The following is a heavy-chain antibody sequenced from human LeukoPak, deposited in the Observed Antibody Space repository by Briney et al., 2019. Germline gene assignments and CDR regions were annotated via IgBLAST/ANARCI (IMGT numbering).Heavy chain of an antibody. CDR2: ISGSGGST. CDR1: GFTFSSYA. D-gene: IGHD2/OR15-2a*01. Sequence: GGSLRLSCAASGFTFSSYAISWVRQAPGKGLEWVSAISGSGGSTYYADSVKGRFTISRDNSKNTLYLQMNSLRVEDTAIYYCVKRFLESIVSEHWGQGTLVTVSS. CDR3: VKRFLESIVSEH. V-gene: IGHV3-23*01. J-gene: IGHJ1*01.